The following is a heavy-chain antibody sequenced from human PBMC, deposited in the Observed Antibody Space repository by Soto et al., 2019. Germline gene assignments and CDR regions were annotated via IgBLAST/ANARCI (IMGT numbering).Heavy chain of an antibody. CDR2: INSDGSST. V-gene: IGHV3-74*01. CDR1: GFTFSSYW. Sequence: GGSLRLSCAASGFTFSSYWMHWVRQAPGKGLVWVSRINSDGSSTSYADSVKGRFTISRDNSKNTLYLQMNSLRAEDTAVYYCARDLTLWRIPHRYFDYWGQGTLVTVS. J-gene: IGHJ4*02. D-gene: IGHD5-18*01. CDR3: ARDLTLWRIPHRYFDY.